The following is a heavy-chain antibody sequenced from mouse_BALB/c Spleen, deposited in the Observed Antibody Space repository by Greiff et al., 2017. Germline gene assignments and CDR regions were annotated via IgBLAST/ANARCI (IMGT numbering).Heavy chain of an antibody. Sequence: EVHLVESGGGLVKPGGSLKLSCAASGFTFSSYAMSWVRQTPEKRLEWVASISSGGSTYYPDSVKGRFTISRDNARNILYLQMSSLRSEDTAMYYCARGEGLRRYFDVWGAGTTVTVSS. V-gene: IGHV5-6-5*01. D-gene: IGHD2-4*01. CDR1: GFTFSSYA. CDR3: ARGEGLRRYFDV. J-gene: IGHJ1*01. CDR2: ISSGGST.